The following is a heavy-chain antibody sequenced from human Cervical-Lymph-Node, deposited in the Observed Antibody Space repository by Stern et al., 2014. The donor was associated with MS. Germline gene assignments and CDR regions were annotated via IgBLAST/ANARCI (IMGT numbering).Heavy chain of an antibody. V-gene: IGHV1-24*01. CDR1: GYSLREIS. D-gene: IGHD1-26*01. Sequence: VQLVQSGAEVKKPGVSVKVSCKVSGYSLREISMHWVRQAPGKGLEWMGGFDTENDETVYAQNFQGRLTMTEDTSTDTAYMELSSLRSEDTAVYYCAGGGGTIDIWGQGTPVIVSS. CDR3: AGGGGTIDI. CDR2: FDTENDET. J-gene: IGHJ3*02.